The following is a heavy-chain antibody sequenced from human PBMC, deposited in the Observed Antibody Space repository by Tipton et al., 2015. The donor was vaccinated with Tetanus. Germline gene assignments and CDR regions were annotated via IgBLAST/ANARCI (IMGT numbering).Heavy chain of an antibody. CDR1: GGSLRSSDYY. CDR2: ASYSGRT. V-gene: IGHV4-39*02. CDR3: ARLREIVSRSGWAFDY. D-gene: IGHD5/OR15-5a*01. J-gene: IGHJ4*02. Sequence: PGLVKPSETLSLTCIVSGGSLRSSDYYGAWVRQSPVKGLEWIGSASYSGRTYYNPSLKSRVTMSVDTSKKDFSVRLTSVTAADTAVYYCARLREIVSRSGWAFDYWGQGILVTVSS.